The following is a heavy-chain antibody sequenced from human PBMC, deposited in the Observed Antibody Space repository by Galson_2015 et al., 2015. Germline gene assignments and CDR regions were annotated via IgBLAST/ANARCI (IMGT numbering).Heavy chain of an antibody. D-gene: IGHD6-6*01. CDR3: ARTGSSSNRDDYYMDV. Sequence: SLRLSCAASGFTFSSYSMNWVRQAPGKGLEWVSSISSSSSYIYYADSVKGRFTISRDNAKNSLYLQMNSLRAEDTAVYYCARTGSSSNRDDYYMDVWGKGTTVTVSS. CDR1: GFTFSSYS. CDR2: ISSSSSYI. J-gene: IGHJ6*03. V-gene: IGHV3-21*01.